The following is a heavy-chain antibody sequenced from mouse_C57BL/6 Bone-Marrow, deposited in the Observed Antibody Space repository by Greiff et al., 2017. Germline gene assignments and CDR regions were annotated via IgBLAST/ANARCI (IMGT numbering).Heavy chain of an antibody. D-gene: IGHD1-1*01. Sequence: QVQLQQSGAELARPGASVKLSCKASGYTFTSYGISWVKQRTGQGLEWIGEISPRSGNTYYNEKFKGKATLTADKSSSTAYMELRSLTSEDSAVYFCARSGYYYGSSFFAYWGQGTLVTVSA. CDR3: ARSGYYYGSSFFAY. V-gene: IGHV1-81*01. J-gene: IGHJ3*01. CDR2: ISPRSGNT. CDR1: GYTFTSYG.